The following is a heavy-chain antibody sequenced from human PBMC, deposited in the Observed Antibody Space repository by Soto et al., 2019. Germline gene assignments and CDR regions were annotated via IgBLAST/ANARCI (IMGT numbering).Heavy chain of an antibody. D-gene: IGHD3-22*01. CDR3: ARLGAYYQALDS. J-gene: IGHJ4*02. V-gene: IGHV4-59*08. Sequence: SETLSLTCTVSDGSLSPNYWSWIRQSPGKGLEWIGYIYYAGSTTYNPSLKSRNTISLDTSQNEVSLKLSSVTAADTAVYYCARLGAYYQALDSWGRGTLVTVSS. CDR1: DGSLSPNY. CDR2: IYYAGST.